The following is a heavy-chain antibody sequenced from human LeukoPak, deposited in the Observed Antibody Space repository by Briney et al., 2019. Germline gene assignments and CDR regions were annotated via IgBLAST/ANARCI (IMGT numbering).Heavy chain of an antibody. CDR2: ISGSGGST. Sequence: GGSLRLSCAASGFTFSSYGMSWVRQAPGKGLEWVSAISGSGGSTYYADSVKGRFTISRDNSKNTLYLQMYSLRAEDTAVYYCAKDLFRDGDYWGQGTLVTVSS. CDR1: GFTFSSYG. J-gene: IGHJ4*02. CDR3: AKDLFRDGDY. D-gene: IGHD2-21*02. V-gene: IGHV3-23*01.